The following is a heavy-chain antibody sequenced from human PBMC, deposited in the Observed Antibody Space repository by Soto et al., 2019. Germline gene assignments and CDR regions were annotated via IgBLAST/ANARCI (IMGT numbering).Heavy chain of an antibody. V-gene: IGHV3-30*03. CDR2: ISYDGSNK. CDR3: VAGQYFFDY. D-gene: IGHD6-19*01. Sequence: QVQLVESGGGVVQPGRSLRLSCAASGFSFSSYGMQWVRQAPGKGLEWVAVISYDGSNKYYADSVKDRFTISRDNSKKTLDLKMNSLRADDTAVYYCVAGQYFFDYFGQGTLVNVS. CDR1: GFSFSSYG. J-gene: IGHJ4*02.